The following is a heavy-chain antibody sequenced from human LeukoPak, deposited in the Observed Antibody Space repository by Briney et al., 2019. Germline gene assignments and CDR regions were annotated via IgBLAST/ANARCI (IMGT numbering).Heavy chain of an antibody. V-gene: IGHV3-23*01. Sequence: GGSLRLSCAASGLSFSNYAMYWVRQAPGKGLEWVSAIGGTGGNIFYTDSVKGRFTISRDNSKNTLYLQMNSLRVEDTALYYCARRAPSRDFDDWGQGTLVTVSS. CDR2: IGGTGGNI. CDR3: ARRAPSRDFDD. J-gene: IGHJ4*02. CDR1: GLSFSNYA.